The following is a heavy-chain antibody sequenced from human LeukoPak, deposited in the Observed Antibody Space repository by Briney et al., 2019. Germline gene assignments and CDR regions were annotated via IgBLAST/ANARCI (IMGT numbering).Heavy chain of an antibody. CDR1: GFTFSSYA. V-gene: IGHV3-23*01. J-gene: IGHJ4*02. D-gene: IGHD3-3*01. CDR3: AKDLQPSSNFGVANYFDY. Sequence: GSLRLSCAASGFTFSSYAMSWVRQAPGKGVEGVSAISGSGGSTYYADSVKGRFTISRDNSKNTLYLQMNSLRAEDTAVYYCAKDLQPSSNFGVANYFDYWGQGTLVTVSS. CDR2: ISGSGGST.